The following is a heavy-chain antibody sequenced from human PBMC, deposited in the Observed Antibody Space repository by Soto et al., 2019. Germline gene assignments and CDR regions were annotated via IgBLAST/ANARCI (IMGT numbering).Heavy chain of an antibody. Sequence: QVQLVQSGAEVKKPGSSVKVSCKASGSTFSKYAISWVRQAPGQGREWMGGLIPILGAAKYAQKFQGRVTITADESTRTAYMELSSVRFEDTAVYYCARDSHDYIWGSYRNGMDVWGKGTTVRVSS. J-gene: IGHJ6*04. CDR2: LIPILGAA. V-gene: IGHV1-69*01. D-gene: IGHD3-16*02. CDR3: ARDSHDYIWGSYRNGMDV. CDR1: GSTFSKYA.